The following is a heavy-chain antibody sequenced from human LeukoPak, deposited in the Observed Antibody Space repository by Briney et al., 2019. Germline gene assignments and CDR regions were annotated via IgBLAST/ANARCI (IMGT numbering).Heavy chain of an antibody. Sequence: GRSLRLSCAASRFTLSSFGTHWVRQAPGKGLEWVALISYDGRDKYYADYVKGRFTIFRDNSKNTLYVQMNSLRAEDTAVHYCAKDQNCVWGSSYIDYWGQGTLVTVSS. CDR2: ISYDGRDK. V-gene: IGHV3-30*18. D-gene: IGHD3-16*01. J-gene: IGHJ4*02. CDR3: AKDQNCVWGSSYIDY. CDR1: RFTLSSFG.